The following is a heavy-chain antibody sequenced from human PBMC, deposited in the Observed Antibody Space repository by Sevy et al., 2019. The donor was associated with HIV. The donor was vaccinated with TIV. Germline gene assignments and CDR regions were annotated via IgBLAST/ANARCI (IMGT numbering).Heavy chain of an antibody. CDR1: GFTVSDNH. CDR3: ARDRVTYYYDSSGYYTSGYGMDV. CDR2: IYSSDRT. V-gene: IGHV3-53*01. D-gene: IGHD3-22*01. J-gene: IGHJ6*02. Sequence: GGSLRLSCAASGFTVSDNHMNWVRQAPGKGLEWVSVIYSSDRTDYADSVKGRFTVSRDNSKNTLYLQMNSLRAEDKAVYYWARDRVTYYYDSSGYYTSGYGMDVWGQGTTVTVSS.